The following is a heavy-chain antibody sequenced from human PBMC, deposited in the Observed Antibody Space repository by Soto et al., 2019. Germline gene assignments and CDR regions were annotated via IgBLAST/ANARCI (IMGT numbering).Heavy chain of an antibody. CDR1: GCSISSGGYS. D-gene: IGHD3-10*01. CDR2: IYHSGST. CDR3: ARENNVLPGGYFDY. J-gene: IGHJ4*02. V-gene: IGHV4-30-2*01. Sequence: PSETLSLTCAVSGCSISSGGYSWSWIRQPPGKGLEWIGYIYHSGSTYYNPSLKSRVTISVDRSKNQFSLKLSSVTAADTAVYYCARENNVLPGGYFDYWGQGTLVTVSS.